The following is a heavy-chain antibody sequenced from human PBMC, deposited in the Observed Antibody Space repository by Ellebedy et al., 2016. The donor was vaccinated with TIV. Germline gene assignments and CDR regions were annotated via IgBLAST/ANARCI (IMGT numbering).Heavy chain of an antibody. J-gene: IGHJ4*02. V-gene: IGHV3-30*18. CDR1: GFTFSSYG. CDR2: ISYDGSNK. D-gene: IGHD7-27*01. Sequence: GGSLRLSXAASGFTFSSYGMHWVRQAPGKGLEWVAVISYDGSNKYYADSVKGRFTISRDNSKNTLYLQMNSLRAEDTAVYYCAKSPEKLGYYFDYWGQGTLVTVSS. CDR3: AKSPEKLGYYFDY.